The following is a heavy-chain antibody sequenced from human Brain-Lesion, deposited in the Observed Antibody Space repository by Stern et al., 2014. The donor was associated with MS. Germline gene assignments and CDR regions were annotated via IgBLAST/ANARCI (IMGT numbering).Heavy chain of an antibody. CDR2: IYYRGSS. D-gene: IGHD3-10*01. V-gene: IGHV4-39*01. CDR1: GGSISSSSYY. Sequence: QVQLQQSGPGLVKPSETLSLTCTVSGGSISSSSYYWGWIRQPPGKGLEWIGRIYYRGSSYYNPSLKSRVTISMDTSKNQLSLRLRSVTAADTAVYFCAKLWLGELPESPFDYWGQGTLVTVSS. J-gene: IGHJ4*02. CDR3: AKLWLGELPESPFDY.